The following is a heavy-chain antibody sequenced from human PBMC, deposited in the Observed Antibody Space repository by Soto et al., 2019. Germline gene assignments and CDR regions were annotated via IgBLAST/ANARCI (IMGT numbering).Heavy chain of an antibody. CDR3: TRDLRYCSSSTCYAPDY. J-gene: IGHJ4*02. CDR1: GFTLGDYA. CDR2: IRSKAYGETT. D-gene: IGHD2-2*01. Sequence: EEPLAESGGGLVQPERSLRLSCTAAGFTLGDYAVSWIRQAPGKGLEWVGFIRSKAYGETTEYAASVKGRFTISRDDSKSIAYLQMNSLKTEDTAVYYCTRDLRYCSSSTCYAPDYWGQGTLVTVSS. V-gene: IGHV3-49*03.